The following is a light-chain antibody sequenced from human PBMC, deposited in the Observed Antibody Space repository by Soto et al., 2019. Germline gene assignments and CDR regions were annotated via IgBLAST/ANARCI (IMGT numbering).Light chain of an antibody. J-gene: IGKJ5*01. CDR1: QSVRTY. V-gene: IGKV3-11*01. CDR3: QQRSNWPPVT. Sequence: EIVLTQSPVPLSLSPGERATLSCRSSQSVRTYVAWYQVKPGQAPRLLIYDASSRASGVPARFSGSGSGTDFTLTISSLEPEDFAVYYCQQRSNWPPVTLGQGTRLEIK. CDR2: DAS.